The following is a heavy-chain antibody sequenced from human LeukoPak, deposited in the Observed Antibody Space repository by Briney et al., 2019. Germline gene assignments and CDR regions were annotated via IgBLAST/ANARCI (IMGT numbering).Heavy chain of an antibody. Sequence: PSETLSLTCTVSGGSITTDNYYWDWIRQFPGRGLEWIGSLYYGGSTYYNPSLKSRLTISVDTSKNQFSLQLSSVTAADTAVYYCASRVTYYYDSSGYYPHWGQGTLVTVSS. V-gene: IGHV4-39*07. CDR1: GGSITTDNYY. D-gene: IGHD3-22*01. CDR3: ASRVTYYYDSSGYYPH. J-gene: IGHJ4*02. CDR2: LYYGGST.